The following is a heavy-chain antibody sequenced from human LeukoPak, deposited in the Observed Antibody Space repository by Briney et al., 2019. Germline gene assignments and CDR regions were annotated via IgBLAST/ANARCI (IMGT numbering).Heavy chain of an antibody. J-gene: IGHJ4*02. D-gene: IGHD4-17*01. CDR3: ASQSTPVTIFDY. CDR2: IKQDGSEK. Sequence: GGSLRLSCAASGFTFSSYWMSWVRQAPGKGLEWVANIKQDGSEKYYVDSVKGRFTISRDNAKNSLYLQMNSLRAEDTAAYYCASQSTPVTIFDYWGQGTLVTVSS. V-gene: IGHV3-7*01. CDR1: GFTFSSYW.